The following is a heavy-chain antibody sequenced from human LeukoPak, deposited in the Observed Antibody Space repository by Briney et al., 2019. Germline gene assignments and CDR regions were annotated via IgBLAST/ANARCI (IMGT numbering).Heavy chain of an antibody. CDR3: AKEVPVVVTACYYDY. J-gene: IGHJ4*02. D-gene: IGHD2-21*02. Sequence: GGSLRLSCAASGFTFTNYNMSWVRQAPGKGLEWVANIKQDGSDRYYVDSVKGRFTISRDNAKNSLYLQMNSLRAEDTAVYYCAKEVPVVVTACYYDYWGQGTLVTVSS. CDR2: IKQDGSDR. V-gene: IGHV3-7*03. CDR1: GFTFTNYN.